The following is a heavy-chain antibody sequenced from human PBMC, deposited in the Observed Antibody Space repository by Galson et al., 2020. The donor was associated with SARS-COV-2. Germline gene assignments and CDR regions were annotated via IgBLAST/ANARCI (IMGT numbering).Heavy chain of an antibody. CDR3: AGRVAGVNSLDI. V-gene: IGHV6-1*01. Sequence: DGIMQTQTRGLERLGRTYYRSKWASDYAVSVKSRITINPDTYKNQFSLQLNSVTPEDRAMYYCAGRVAGVNSLDIWGQGTLVIV. D-gene: IGHD3-10*01. J-gene: IGHJ3*02. CDR2: TYYRSKWAS.